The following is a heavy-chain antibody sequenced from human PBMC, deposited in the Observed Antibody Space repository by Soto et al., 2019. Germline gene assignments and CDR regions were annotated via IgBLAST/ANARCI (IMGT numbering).Heavy chain of an antibody. J-gene: IGHJ4*02. CDR2: INHSGST. V-gene: IGHV4-34*01. CDR1: GGSFSGYY. Sequence: QVQLQQWGAGLLKPSETLSLTCAVYGGSFSGYYWSWIRQPPGKGLEWIGEINHSGSTNYNPSLKSRLTLSVDTSKNQFSLKLSSVTAADTAVYYCARGSVDYGYCSGGSCYGIDYWGQGTLVTVSS. D-gene: IGHD2-15*01. CDR3: ARGSVDYGYCSGGSCYGIDY.